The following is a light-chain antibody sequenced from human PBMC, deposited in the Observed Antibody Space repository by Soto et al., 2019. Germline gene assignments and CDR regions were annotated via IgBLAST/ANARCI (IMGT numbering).Light chain of an antibody. CDR3: ATWDDSLNGYV. CDR1: SSNIGNNT. CDR2: SNN. V-gene: IGLV1-44*01. J-gene: IGLJ1*01. Sequence: QSVLTQPPSASGTPGQRVTISCSGSSSNIGNNTVNWYQQLPETAPKLLIYSNNYRPSGVPDRFSGSKSGTSASLAISGLQSEDEADYYCATWDDSLNGYVFGTGTKVTVL.